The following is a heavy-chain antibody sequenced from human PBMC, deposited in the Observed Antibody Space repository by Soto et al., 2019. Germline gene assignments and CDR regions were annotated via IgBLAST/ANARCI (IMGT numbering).Heavy chain of an antibody. Sequence: QVQLVQSGAEVKKPGASVKVSCKASGYTFTSYAMHWVRQAPGQRLEWMGWINAGNGNTKYSQKFQGRVTITRDTSANTAYMELSSLRSEDTAVYYCARDRSVLRYFDWFNDAFDIWGQGTMVTVSS. V-gene: IGHV1-3*01. CDR1: GYTFTSYA. D-gene: IGHD3-9*01. CDR2: INAGNGNT. J-gene: IGHJ3*02. CDR3: ARDRSVLRYFDWFNDAFDI.